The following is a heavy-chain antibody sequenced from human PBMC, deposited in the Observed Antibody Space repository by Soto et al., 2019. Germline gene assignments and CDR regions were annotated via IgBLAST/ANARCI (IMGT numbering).Heavy chain of an antibody. D-gene: IGHD4-17*01. CDR1: GFTFGDYA. V-gene: IGHV3-49*03. CDR2: IRSKAYGGTT. J-gene: IGHJ6*03. Sequence: GGSLRLSCTASGFTFGDYAMSWFRQAPGKGLEWVGFIRSKAYGGTTEYAASVKGRFTISRDDSKSIAYLQMNSLKTEDTAVYYCTRDLSLPRDDYGDYYYYYMDVWGKGTTVTVSS. CDR3: TRDLSLPRDDYGDYYYYYMDV.